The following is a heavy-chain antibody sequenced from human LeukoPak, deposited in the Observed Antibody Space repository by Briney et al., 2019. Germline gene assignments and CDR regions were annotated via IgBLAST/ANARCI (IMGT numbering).Heavy chain of an antibody. V-gene: IGHV3-21*01. CDR2: ISSSSSYI. CDR3: ARDPAYCGGDCYSEDWFDP. J-gene: IGHJ5*02. D-gene: IGHD2-21*02. Sequence: GGSLRLSCAASGFTFSSYSMNWVRQAPGKGLEWVSSISSSSSYIYYADSVKGRFTISRDNAKNSLYLQMNSLRAEDTAVYYCARDPAYCGGDCYSEDWFDPWGQGTLVTVFS. CDR1: GFTFSSYS.